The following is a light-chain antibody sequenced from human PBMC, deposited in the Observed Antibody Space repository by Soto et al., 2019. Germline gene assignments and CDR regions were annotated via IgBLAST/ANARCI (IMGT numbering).Light chain of an antibody. J-gene: IGLJ3*02. V-gene: IGLV2-23*01. CDR2: EGS. CDR1: SSDVGSHNL. Sequence: QSALTQPASVSGSPGQSITLSCTGTSSDVGSHNLVSWYQQHPGKAPKLTIYEGSKRPSGVSKRFSGSKAGNTASLTISGLQAEDEADYYCCSYAGSSAWVFGGGTKLTVL. CDR3: CSYAGSSAWV.